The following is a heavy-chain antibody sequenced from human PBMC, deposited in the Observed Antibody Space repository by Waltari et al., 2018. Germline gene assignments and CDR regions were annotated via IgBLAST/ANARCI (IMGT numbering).Heavy chain of an antibody. D-gene: IGHD2-15*01. CDR1: GFTFSSYR. J-gene: IGHJ6*04. CDR2: ISSSSSYI. V-gene: IGHV3-21*01. CDR3: ARVHSLVVVAATSDV. Sequence: EVQLVESGGGLVKPGGSLRLSCAASGFTFSSYRMNWVRQAPGKGLEWVSSISSSSSYIYYEDSVKGRFTISRDNAKNSLYLQMNSLRAEDTAVYYCARVHSLVVVAATSDVWGKGTTVTVSS.